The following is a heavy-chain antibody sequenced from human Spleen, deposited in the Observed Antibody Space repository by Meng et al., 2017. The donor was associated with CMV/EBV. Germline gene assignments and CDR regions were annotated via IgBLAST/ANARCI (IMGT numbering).Heavy chain of an antibody. V-gene: IGHV3-7*01. CDR1: GFIFSSYW. CDR2: IKEDGSEK. Sequence: GGSLRLSCAASGFIFSSYWMTWVRQAPGKGLEWVANIKEDGSEKYYVDSVKGRFTISRDNAKNSVYLQMNGLRAEDTAVYYCAREMKVAGEDHWGQGTLVTVSS. D-gene: IGHD3-22*01. J-gene: IGHJ4*02. CDR3: AREMKVAGEDH.